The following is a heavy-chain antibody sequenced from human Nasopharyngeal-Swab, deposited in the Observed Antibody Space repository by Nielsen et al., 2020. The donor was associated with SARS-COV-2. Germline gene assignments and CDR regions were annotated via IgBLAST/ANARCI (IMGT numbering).Heavy chain of an antibody. D-gene: IGHD1-14*01. J-gene: IGHJ6*02. Sequence: GESLKIPCAASGFTFSSYAMSWVRQAPGKGLEWVSAVSGSGTTTYYADSVKGRFTISRDNSKNTLYLQMSSLRAEDTAVYHCAKDLPITGGDYYGLDVWGQGTTVTVSS. CDR3: AKDLPITGGDYYGLDV. CDR2: VSGSGTTT. V-gene: IGHV3-23*01. CDR1: GFTFSSYA.